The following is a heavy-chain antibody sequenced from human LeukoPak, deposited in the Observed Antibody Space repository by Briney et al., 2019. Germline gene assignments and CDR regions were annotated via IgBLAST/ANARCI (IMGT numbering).Heavy chain of an antibody. CDR3: ARGYGSGSYFHY. CDR1: GGSFSGYY. CDR2: INHSGST. V-gene: IGHV4-34*01. Sequence: SETLSLTCAVYGGSFSGYYWSWIRQPPGKRLEWIGEINHSGSTNCSPSLKSRVTISVDTSKNQFSLKLTSVTAADTAVYYCARGYGSGSYFHYWGQGTVVTVSS. D-gene: IGHD3-10*01. J-gene: IGHJ4*02.